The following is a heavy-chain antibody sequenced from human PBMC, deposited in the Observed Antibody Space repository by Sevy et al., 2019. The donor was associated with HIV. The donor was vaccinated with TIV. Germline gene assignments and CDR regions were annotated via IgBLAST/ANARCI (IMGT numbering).Heavy chain of an antibody. J-gene: IGHJ6*03. CDR2: IGTAGDP. CDR3: ARGQRVKYYYDSSGYFYYYYYMDV. CDR1: GFTFSSYD. V-gene: IGHV3-13*05. D-gene: IGHD3-22*01. Sequence: GGSLRLSCAASGFTFSSYDMHWVRQATGKGLEWVSAIGTAGDPYYPGSVKGRFTISRENAKNSLYLQMNSLRAGDTAVYYCARGQRVKYYYDSSGYFYYYYYMDVWGKGTTVTVSS.